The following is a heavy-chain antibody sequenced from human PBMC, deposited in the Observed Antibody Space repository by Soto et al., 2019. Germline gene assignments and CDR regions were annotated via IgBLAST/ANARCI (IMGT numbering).Heavy chain of an antibody. V-gene: IGHV4-34*01. D-gene: IGHD2-2*02. CDR2: INHSGST. Sequence: PSETLSLTCAVYGGSFSGYYWSWIRQPPGKGLEWIGEINHSGSTNYNQSLKSRVTISVDTSKNQFSLKLSSVTAADSAVYYCARAGKIVVVPAAIRAAYYYGMYVWGQGTTVTVSS. CDR1: GGSFSGYY. J-gene: IGHJ6*02. CDR3: ARAGKIVVVPAAIRAAYYYGMYV.